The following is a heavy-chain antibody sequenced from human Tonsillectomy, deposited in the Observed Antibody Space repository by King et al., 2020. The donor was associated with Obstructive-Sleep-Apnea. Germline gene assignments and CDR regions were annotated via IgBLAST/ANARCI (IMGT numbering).Heavy chain of an antibody. CDR3: ANWTRGL. CDR1: GVTFSSDS. V-gene: IGHV3-48*04. Sequence: VQLVESGGGLVQRGGSLRLSCAASGVTFSSDSMNWVRQAPGKGLEWFSYISSSSSAIDYADSVKVRFTISRDNAKNSLYLQMNSLRAEDTAVYYCANWTRGLWGRGTLVTVSS. D-gene: IGHD3/OR15-3a*01. CDR2: ISSSSSAI. J-gene: IGHJ2*01.